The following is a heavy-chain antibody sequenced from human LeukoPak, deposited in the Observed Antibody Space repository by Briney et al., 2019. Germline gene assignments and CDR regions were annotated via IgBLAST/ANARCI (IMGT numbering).Heavy chain of an antibody. Sequence: ASVKVSCKVSGYTLTELSMHWVRQAPGKGLEWMGGFDPEDGETIYAQKFQGRVTMTEDTSTDTAYMELSGLTSDYTAVYYCAKGDERGVWFGELQQHWGQGTLVTVSS. CDR2: FDPEDGET. J-gene: IGHJ4*02. CDR3: AKGDERGVWFGELQQH. V-gene: IGHV1-24*01. D-gene: IGHD3-10*01. CDR1: GYTLTELS.